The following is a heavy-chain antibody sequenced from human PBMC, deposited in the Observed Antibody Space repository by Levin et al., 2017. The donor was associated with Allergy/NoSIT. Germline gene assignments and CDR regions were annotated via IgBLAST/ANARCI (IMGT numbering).Heavy chain of an antibody. CDR2: IKQDGSEE. Sequence: GGSLRLSCAASGFTISAFWMSWVRRAPGKGLEWVANIKQDGSEESYVDSVKGRFTISRDNAKNSLYLQMSSLRAGDTAVFYCARHYGSHWSDTALDVWGQGTTVTVSS. J-gene: IGHJ6*02. D-gene: IGHD5-18*01. CDR3: ARHYGSHWSDTALDV. V-gene: IGHV3-7*01. CDR1: GFTISAFW.